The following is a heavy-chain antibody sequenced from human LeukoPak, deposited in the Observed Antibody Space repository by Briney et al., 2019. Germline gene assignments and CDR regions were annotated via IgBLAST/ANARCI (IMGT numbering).Heavy chain of an antibody. CDR1: GGSISSYY. CDR2: IYYSGST. J-gene: IGHJ4*02. CDR3: ARRGCPSSFGELFFDY. V-gene: IGHV4-59*08. Sequence: SETLSLTCTVSGGSISSYYWSWIRQPPGKGLEWIGYIYYSGSTNYNPSLKSRVTISVDTSKNQFSLKLSSVTAADTAVYYCARRGCPSSFGELFFDYWGQGTLVTVSS. D-gene: IGHD3-10*01.